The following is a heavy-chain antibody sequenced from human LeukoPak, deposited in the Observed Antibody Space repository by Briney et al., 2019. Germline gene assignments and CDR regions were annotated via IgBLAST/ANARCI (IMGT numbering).Heavy chain of an antibody. CDR2: ISWDGGST. D-gene: IGHD5-12*01. Sequence: GGSLRLSCAASGFTFDDYTMHWVRQAPGKGLEWVSLISWDGGSTYYADSVKGRFTISRDNSKNSLYLQMNSLRTEDTALYYCARVRYSDYDSDYWGQGTLVTVSS. CDR3: ARVRYSDYDSDY. J-gene: IGHJ4*02. V-gene: IGHV3-43*01. CDR1: GFTFDDYT.